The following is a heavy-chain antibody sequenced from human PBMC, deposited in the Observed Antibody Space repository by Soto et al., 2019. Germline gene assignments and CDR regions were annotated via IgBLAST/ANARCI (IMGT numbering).Heavy chain of an antibody. Sequence: ASVKVSCKASGYTFTSYGISCVRQAPGQGLDWMGWISAYNGNTKYAQDLQGRVTMTTDTSTSTAYMELRSLRSDDTAVYYCARFSGGSYNTYYFYYGMDVWGQGTTVTVSS. CDR3: ARFSGGSYNTYYFYYGMDV. D-gene: IGHD2-15*01. J-gene: IGHJ6*02. CDR2: ISAYNGNT. V-gene: IGHV1-18*01. CDR1: GYTFTSYG.